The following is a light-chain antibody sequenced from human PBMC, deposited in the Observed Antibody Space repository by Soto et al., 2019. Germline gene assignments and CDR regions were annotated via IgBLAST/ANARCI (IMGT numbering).Light chain of an antibody. CDR3: QQRSNWPPEIT. Sequence: EIVLKQSPATLSLSPGERATLSCRASQSVSTFLAWYQQKPGQAPRLLISDASKRATGIPARFSGSGSGTDFTLTISSLEPEDFAVYYCQQRSNWPPEITFGQGTRLEIK. V-gene: IGKV3-11*01. CDR1: QSVSTF. CDR2: DAS. J-gene: IGKJ5*01.